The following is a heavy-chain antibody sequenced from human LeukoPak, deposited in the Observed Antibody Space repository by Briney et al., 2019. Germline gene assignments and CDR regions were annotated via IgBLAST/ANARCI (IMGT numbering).Heavy chain of an antibody. CDR1: GYSFSSYW. Sequence: GESPKISCKGSGYSFSSYWIAWVRQMPGKGLDWMGVIYPRDSRTTYSPSFQDQVTISADKSISTAYLQWTSLKASDTAMYYCARHLSDITSSPNYWGPGTLVTVSS. D-gene: IGHD2-2*01. J-gene: IGHJ4*02. CDR3: ARHLSDITSSPNY. V-gene: IGHV5-51*01. CDR2: IYPRDSRT.